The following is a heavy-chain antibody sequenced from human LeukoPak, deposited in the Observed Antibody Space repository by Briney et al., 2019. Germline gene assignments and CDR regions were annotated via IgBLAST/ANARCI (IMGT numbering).Heavy chain of an antibody. J-gene: IGHJ4*02. CDR1: GGTFSSYA. CDR2: IIPIFGTA. D-gene: IGHD5-12*01. CDR3: ARGPYSGYFDY. Sequence: GASVKVSCKASGGTFSSYAISWVRQAPGQGIEWMGGIIPIFGTANYAQKFQGRVTITADESTSTAYMELSSLRSEDTAVYYCARGPYSGYFDYWGQGTLVTVSS. V-gene: IGHV1-69*13.